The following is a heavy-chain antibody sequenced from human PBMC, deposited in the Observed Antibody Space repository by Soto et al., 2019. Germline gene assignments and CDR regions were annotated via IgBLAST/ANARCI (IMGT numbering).Heavy chain of an antibody. CDR1: GYSLISYW. J-gene: IGHJ6*03. CDR3: ARHQVVVAGSGNYFYYMDV. Sequence: EVQLEQSGAEVKKPGDSLKISCRGSGYSLISYWIGWVRQMPGKGLEWMGMIYAGDSDTRYSPSFQGHVTISVDRSIGTAFLQWSSLKASDTAIYYCARHQVVVAGSGNYFYYMDVWGEGTTVTVSS. CDR2: IYAGDSDT. V-gene: IGHV5-51*01. D-gene: IGHD2-15*01.